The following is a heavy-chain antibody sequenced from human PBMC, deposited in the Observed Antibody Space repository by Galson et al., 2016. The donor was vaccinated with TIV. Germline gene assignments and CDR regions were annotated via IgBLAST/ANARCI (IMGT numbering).Heavy chain of an antibody. CDR1: GFTFSTYA. D-gene: IGHD6-19*01. J-gene: IGHJ5*01. V-gene: IGHV3-23*01. CDR2: ISGTGIST. Sequence: SLRLSCVASGFTFSTYALTWVRQTPGKGLEWVSTISGTGISTYYADSVKGRFTVSRDNSKSTLYLQMNSLRAEDTAIYYCAKDRGKQWLVPTDSWGQGTLVTVSS. CDR3: AKDRGKQWLVPTDS.